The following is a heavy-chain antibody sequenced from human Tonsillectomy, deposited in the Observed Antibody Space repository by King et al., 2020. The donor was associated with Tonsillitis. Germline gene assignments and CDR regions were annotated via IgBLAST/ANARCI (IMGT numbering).Heavy chain of an antibody. V-gene: IGHV3-11*01. D-gene: IGHD5-12*01. CDR3: ARDFSCYDPFYFFDF. J-gene: IGHJ4*02. CDR1: GFTSSNYY. CDR2: ISGSGYTI. Sequence: VQLVESGGGLVKPGGSLRLSCAASGFTSSNYYMSWIRQAPGKGLECVSYISGSGYTIFYADSVKGRFTISRDKAKNSLSLQMNSLRAEDTAVYFCARDFSCYDPFYFFDFWGQGTLVTVSS.